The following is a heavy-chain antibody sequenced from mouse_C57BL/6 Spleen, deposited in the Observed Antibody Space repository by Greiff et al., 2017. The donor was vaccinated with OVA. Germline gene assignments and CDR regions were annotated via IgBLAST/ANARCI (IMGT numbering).Heavy chain of an antibody. V-gene: IGHV1-55*01. D-gene: IGHD2-1*01. J-gene: IGHJ4*01. CDR2: IYPGSGST. CDR3: ARVYYGNYGVPAMDY. CDR1: GYTFTSYW. Sequence: QVQLQQSGAELVKPGASVKMSCKASGYTFTSYWITWVKQRPGQGLEWIGDIYPGSGSTNYNEKFKSKATLTVDTSSSTAYMQLSSLTSEYSAVSYYARVYYGNYGVPAMDYWGQGTSVTVSS.